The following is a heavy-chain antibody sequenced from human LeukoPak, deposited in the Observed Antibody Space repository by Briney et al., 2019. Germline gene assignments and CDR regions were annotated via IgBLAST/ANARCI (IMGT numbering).Heavy chain of an antibody. CDR3: ARGLGNWFDP. D-gene: IGHD7-27*01. CDR2: IYNSGTT. J-gene: IGHJ5*02. CDR1: GGSISSYY. V-gene: IGHV4-59*01. Sequence: PSETLSLTCTVSGGSISSYYWSWIRQPPGKGLEWIGYIYNSGTTNYNPSLKSRVTISIDMSRNQFSLKLRSVTAADTAVYYCARGLGNWFDPWGQGTLVTVSS.